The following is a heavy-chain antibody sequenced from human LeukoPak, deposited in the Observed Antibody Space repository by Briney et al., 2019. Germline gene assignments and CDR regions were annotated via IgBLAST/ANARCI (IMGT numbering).Heavy chain of an antibody. CDR3: ARDLFCSGDSCQRSSALDV. V-gene: IGHV3-23*01. CDR2: ISGSGGST. D-gene: IGHD2-15*01. CDR1: GFTFSSYA. Sequence: PGGSLRLSCAASGFTFSSYAMSWVRQAPGKGLEWVSAISGSGGSTYYADSVKGRFTISRDNSKNTLYLQMNSLRAEDTAVYYCARDLFCSGDSCQRSSALDVWGRGTTVTVSS. J-gene: IGHJ6*02.